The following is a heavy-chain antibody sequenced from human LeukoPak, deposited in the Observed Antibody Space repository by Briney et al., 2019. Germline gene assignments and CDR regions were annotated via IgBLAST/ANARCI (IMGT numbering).Heavy chain of an antibody. CDR3: ARVAAAVGMDV. V-gene: IGHV1-69*04. CDR1: GGTFSSYA. J-gene: IGHJ6*02. D-gene: IGHD6-13*01. CDR2: IIPILGVA. Sequence: ASVKVSCKASGGTFSSYAISWVRQAPGQGLEWMGRIIPILGVANYAQKFQGRVTITADKSTSTAYMELSSLRSEDTAVYYCARVAAAVGMDVWGQGTTVTVSS.